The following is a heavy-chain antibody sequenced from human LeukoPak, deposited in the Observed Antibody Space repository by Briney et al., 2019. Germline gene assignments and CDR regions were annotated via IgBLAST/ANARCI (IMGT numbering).Heavy chain of an antibody. Sequence: GGSLRLSCAASGFTFSNAWMSWVRQAPGKGLEWVGRIKSKTDGGTTDYAAPVKGRFTISRDDSKNTLYLQMNSLRAEDTAVYYCARDNTISGHYEVGYWGQGTLVTVSS. CDR1: GFTFSNAW. J-gene: IGHJ4*02. D-gene: IGHD3-3*01. CDR3: ARDNTISGHYEVGY. V-gene: IGHV3-15*01. CDR2: IKSKTDGGTT.